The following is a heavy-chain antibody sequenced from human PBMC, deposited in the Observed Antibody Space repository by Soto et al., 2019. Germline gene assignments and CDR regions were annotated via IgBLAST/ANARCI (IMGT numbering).Heavy chain of an antibody. CDR3: AKDDLVYYDFWS. Sequence: GGLHLPFTASGLTFVTYARSWVRKAPGKGLEWVSHISNSGRSTKYADSVKGRFTISRDNSKNKLYLQMNSLRAEDTAIYYCAKDDLVYYDFWSWGQGTLVTVPS. D-gene: IGHD3-3*01. CDR1: GLTFVTYA. CDR2: ISNSGRST. V-gene: IGHV3-23*01. J-gene: IGHJ5*02.